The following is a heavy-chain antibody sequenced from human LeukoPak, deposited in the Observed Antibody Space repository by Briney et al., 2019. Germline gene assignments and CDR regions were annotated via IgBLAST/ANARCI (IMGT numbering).Heavy chain of an antibody. CDR3: AKGRVGDAYYYYMDV. CDR2: IRYDGSNK. V-gene: IGHV3-30*02. CDR1: GFTFSSYG. J-gene: IGHJ6*03. Sequence: GGSLRLSCAASGFTFSSYGMHWVRQAPGKGLEWVAFIRYDGSNKYYADSVKGRFTISRDNSKNTLYLQMNSLRTEDTAVYYCAKGRVGDAYYYYMDVWGKGTTVTISS. D-gene: IGHD3-10*01.